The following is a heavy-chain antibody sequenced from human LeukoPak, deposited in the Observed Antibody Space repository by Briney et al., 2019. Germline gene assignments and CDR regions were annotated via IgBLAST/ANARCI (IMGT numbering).Heavy chain of an antibody. CDR3: ARVRLRGIDY. Sequence: GGSLRLSCAASGFTFSSYEMNWVRQAPGKGLEWVSYISSSGSTIYYADSVKGRFTISRDNAKNSLYLQMNSLRAEDTAVYYCARVRLRGIDYWGQGTLVTVSS. J-gene: IGHJ4*02. CDR2: ISSSGSTI. CDR1: GFTFSSYE. D-gene: IGHD3-10*01. V-gene: IGHV3-48*03.